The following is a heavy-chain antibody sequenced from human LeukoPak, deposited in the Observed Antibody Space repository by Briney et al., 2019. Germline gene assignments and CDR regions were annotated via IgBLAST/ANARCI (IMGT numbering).Heavy chain of an antibody. J-gene: IGHJ4*02. V-gene: IGHV1-69*13. CDR3: ARNEVGGSYYFDY. CDR2: IIPIFGTA. CDR1: GGTFSSYA. D-gene: IGHD1-26*01. Sequence: SVKVSCKASGGTFSSYAISWVRQAPGQGLEWMGGIIPIFGTANYAQKFQGRVTITADESTSTAYMELSSLRSEDTAVYYCARNEVGGSYYFDYWGQGTLVTVSS.